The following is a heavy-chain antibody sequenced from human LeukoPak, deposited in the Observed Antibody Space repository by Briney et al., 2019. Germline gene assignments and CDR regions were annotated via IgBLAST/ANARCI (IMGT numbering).Heavy chain of an antibody. CDR1: GFTVSSNY. D-gene: IGHD2-21*02. CDR3: ARRGYCGGDCYSY. J-gene: IGHJ4*02. CDR2: IYSGGST. Sequence: QSGGSLRLSCAASGFTVSSNYMSWVRQAPGKGLEWVSVIYSGGSTYYADSVKGRFTISRDNSKNTLYLQMNSLRAEDTAVYYCARRGYCGGDCYSYWGQGTLVTVSS. V-gene: IGHV3-53*01.